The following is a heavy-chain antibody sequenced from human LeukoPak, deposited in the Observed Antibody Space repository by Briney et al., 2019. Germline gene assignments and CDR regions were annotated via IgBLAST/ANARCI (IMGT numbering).Heavy chain of an antibody. D-gene: IGHD2-2*01. CDR1: GFTFSRYW. J-gene: IGHJ3*01. Sequence: GGSLRLSCEASGFTFSRYWMSWVRQAPGKGLEWVANIKQDESEKYYVDSVKGRFTISRDNAKNSLYLQVNSLRAEDTAVYYCARLSTSISCFGIDLWGQGTTVTVSS. V-gene: IGHV3-7*01. CDR2: IKQDESEK. CDR3: ARLSTSISCFGIDL.